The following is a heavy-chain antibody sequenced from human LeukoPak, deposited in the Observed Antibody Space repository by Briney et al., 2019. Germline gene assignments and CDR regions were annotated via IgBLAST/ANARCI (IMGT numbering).Heavy chain of an antibody. CDR1: GYTFTSYD. D-gene: IGHD1-14*01. Sequence: ASVKFSCKASGYTFTSYDINWVRQATGQGLEWMGWMNPNSGNTGYAQKFQGRVTMTRNTPISTAYMELSSLRSEDTAVYYCARRNPIRSYYYYMDVWGKGTTVTVSS. V-gene: IGHV1-8*01. CDR3: ARRNPIRSYYYYMDV. CDR2: MNPNSGNT. J-gene: IGHJ6*03.